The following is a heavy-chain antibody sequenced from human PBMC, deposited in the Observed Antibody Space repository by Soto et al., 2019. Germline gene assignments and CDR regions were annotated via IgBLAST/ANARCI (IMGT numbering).Heavy chain of an antibody. D-gene: IGHD6-19*01. CDR3: ARAISGWDFDY. J-gene: IGHJ4*02. CDR2: INHSGST. Sequence: SETLSLTCAVYGGSFSGYYWSWIRQPPGKGLEWIGEINHSGSTNYNPSLKSRVTISVDTSKNQFSLKLSSVTAADTAVYYCARAISGWDFDYWGQGTLVTVSS. CDR1: GGSFSGYY. V-gene: IGHV4-34*01.